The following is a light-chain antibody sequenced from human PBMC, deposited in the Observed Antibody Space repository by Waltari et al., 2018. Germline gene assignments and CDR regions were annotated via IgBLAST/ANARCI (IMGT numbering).Light chain of an antibody. V-gene: IGKV3-11*01. CDR1: QSVAKY. J-gene: IGKJ4*01. CDR3: QQRNKWPVT. Sequence: SCRASQSVAKYLAWYQQKPGQAPRLLIYDVSNRATDIPARFSGSGFATDFTLTISDLKPEDIAVYYCQQRNKWPVTFGGGTKVEIK. CDR2: DVS.